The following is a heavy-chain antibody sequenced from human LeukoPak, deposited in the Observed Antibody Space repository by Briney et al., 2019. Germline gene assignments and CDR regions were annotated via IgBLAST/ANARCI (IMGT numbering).Heavy chain of an antibody. CDR2: IYPGDSDT. V-gene: IGHV5-51*01. CDR3: ARLGYDSSGYYVPLAY. J-gene: IGHJ4*02. D-gene: IGHD3-22*01. Sequence: GESLKISCKGSAYSFTSYWIGWVRQMPGKGLEWMGIIYPGDSDTRYSPSFQGQVTISADKSISTAYLQWSSLKASDTAMYYCARLGYDSSGYYVPLAYRGQGTLVTVSS. CDR1: AYSFTSYW.